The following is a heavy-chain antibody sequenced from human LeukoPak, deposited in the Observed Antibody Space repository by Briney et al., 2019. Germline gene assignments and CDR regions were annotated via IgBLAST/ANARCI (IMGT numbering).Heavy chain of an antibody. CDR3: ARDRGAFEI. V-gene: IGHV3-21*01. CDR1: AFTFSSYN. CDR2: ISSSGTYI. J-gene: IGHJ3*02. Sequence: GGSLRLSCAASAFTFSSYNMNWVRQAPGKVLEWVSSISSSGTYIYYADSVKGRFTISRDNAKNSVYLQMNSLRVEDTAVYYCARDRGAFEIWGRGTMVTVSS.